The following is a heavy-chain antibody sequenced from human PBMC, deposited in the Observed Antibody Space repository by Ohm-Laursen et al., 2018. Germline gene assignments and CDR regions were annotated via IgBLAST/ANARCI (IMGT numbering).Heavy chain of an antibody. Sequence: SVKVSCKASGYTFTGYYMHWERQAPGQGLEWMGWINPNSGGTNYAQKFQGRVTMTRDTSISTAYMELSRLRSDDTAVYYCARVDTAMDPDAFDIWGQGTMVTVSS. CDR3: ARVDTAMDPDAFDI. V-gene: IGHV1-2*02. D-gene: IGHD5-18*01. CDR1: GYTFTGYY. J-gene: IGHJ3*02. CDR2: INPNSGGT.